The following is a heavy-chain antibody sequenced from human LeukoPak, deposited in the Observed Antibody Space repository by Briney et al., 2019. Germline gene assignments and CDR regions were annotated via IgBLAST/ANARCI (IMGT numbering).Heavy chain of an antibody. Sequence: GGSLRLSCAASGFTFSIYAMTWVRQGPGKGLEWVSGITGSGAGTYYADSVKGRFTISRDNSKNTLNLQMNSLRAEDTAAYYCAKEGYQTGTTSKGYFDYWGQGTLVTVSS. CDR1: GFTFSIYA. CDR3: AKEGYQTGTTSKGYFDY. D-gene: IGHD1-7*01. CDR2: ITGSGAGT. V-gene: IGHV3-23*01. J-gene: IGHJ4*01.